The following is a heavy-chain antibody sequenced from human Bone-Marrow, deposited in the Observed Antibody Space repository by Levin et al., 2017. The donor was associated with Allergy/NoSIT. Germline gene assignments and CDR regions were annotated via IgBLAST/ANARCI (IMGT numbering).Heavy chain of an antibody. D-gene: IGHD6-19*01. CDR2: ISYDGSNK. J-gene: IGHJ4*02. CDR3: ARGGAVAGDY. Sequence: GGSLRLSCAASGFTFSSYAMHWVRQAPGKGLEWVAVISYDGSNKYYADSVKGRFTISRDNSKNTLYLQMNSLRAEDTAVYYCARGGAVAGDYWGQGTLVTVSS. V-gene: IGHV3-30-3*01. CDR1: GFTFSSYA.